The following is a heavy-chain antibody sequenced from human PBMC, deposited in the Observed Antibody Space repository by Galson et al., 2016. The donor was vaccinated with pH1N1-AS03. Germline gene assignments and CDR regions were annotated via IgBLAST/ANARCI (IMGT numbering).Heavy chain of an antibody. CDR3: ARLDGRAGYEHHLCFDP. D-gene: IGHD2-15*01. V-gene: IGHV4-4*02. Sequence: SETLSLTCEVSGDSISNTIWWTWVRQPPGKGLEWIGEISHSGSTNYHPSLKSRVTTSIDWSKNQLSLHLTSITAADTAVYFCARLDGRAGYEHHLCFDPWGQGTLVTVSS. J-gene: IGHJ5*02. CDR1: GDSISNTIW. CDR2: ISHSGST.